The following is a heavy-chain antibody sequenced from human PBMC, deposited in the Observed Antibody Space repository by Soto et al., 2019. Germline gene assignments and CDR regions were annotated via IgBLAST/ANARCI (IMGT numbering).Heavy chain of an antibody. D-gene: IGHD3-3*01. CDR2: INHSGST. CDR3: ARAATTRITIFGVVIKTIQDAFDI. Sequence: QVQLQQWGAGLLKPSETLSLTCAVYGGSFSGYYWSWIRQPPGNGLEWIGEINHSGSTNYKPSLRTRVTISVDTSKNQFSLKLSSVTAADTAVYYCARAATTRITIFGVVIKTIQDAFDIWGQGTMVTVSS. V-gene: IGHV4-34*01. J-gene: IGHJ3*02. CDR1: GGSFSGYY.